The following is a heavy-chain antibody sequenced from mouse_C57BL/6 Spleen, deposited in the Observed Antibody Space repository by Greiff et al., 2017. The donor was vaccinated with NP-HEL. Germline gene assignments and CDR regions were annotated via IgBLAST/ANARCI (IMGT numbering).Heavy chain of an antibody. CDR1: GYSFTGYY. Sequence: VQLKESGPELVKPGASVKISCKASGYSFTGYYMNWVKQSPEKSLEWIGEINPSTGGTTYNQKFKAKATLTVDKSSSTAYMQLKSLTSEDSAVYYCALYGSSLWFAYWGQGTLVTVSA. V-gene: IGHV1-42*01. CDR3: ALYGSSLWFAY. CDR2: INPSTGGT. D-gene: IGHD1-1*01. J-gene: IGHJ3*01.